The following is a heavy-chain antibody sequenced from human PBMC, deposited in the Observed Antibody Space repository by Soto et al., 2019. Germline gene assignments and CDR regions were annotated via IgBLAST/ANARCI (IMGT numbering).Heavy chain of an antibody. CDR1: GGSISSSSYY. V-gene: IGHV4-39*07. CDR2: IHYNGST. D-gene: IGHD5-12*01. J-gene: IGHJ4*02. Sequence: SETLSLTCTVSGGSISSSSYYWGWIRQPPGKGLEWIGSIHYNGSTYYNPSLKSRVTISVDTSKNQFSLRLISVTAADTAIYFCAREGNLGRWLQPLDFWGQGTLVTVSS. CDR3: AREGNLGRWLQPLDF.